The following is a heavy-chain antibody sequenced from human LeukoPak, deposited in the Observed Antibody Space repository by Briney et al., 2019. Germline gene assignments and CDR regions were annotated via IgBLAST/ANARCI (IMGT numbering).Heavy chain of an antibody. V-gene: IGHV3-23*01. Sequence: GGSLRLSCAASGFPFSTYAMNWVRQAPWKGLEWVSVITGSGGFTQYADSVKGRFTISRDNSKNTVYLQMNSLRVEDTALYYCVRSLDYWGQGTLVTVSS. CDR1: GFPFSTYA. CDR3: VRSLDY. CDR2: ITGSGGFT. J-gene: IGHJ4*02.